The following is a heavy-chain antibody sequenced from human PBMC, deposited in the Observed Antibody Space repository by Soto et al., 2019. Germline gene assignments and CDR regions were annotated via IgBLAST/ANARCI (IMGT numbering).Heavy chain of an antibody. Sequence: ASVKVSCKASGYTFTGYYVHWVREAPGQGLEWMGWINPGTGATSYAQKFQGRVTLSRDTSINTAYLELSNLTFDDAAVYFCARERYQVISDGMDVWGQGT. CDR2: INPGTGAT. J-gene: IGHJ6*02. CDR1: GYTFTGYY. CDR3: ARERYQVISDGMDV. V-gene: IGHV1-2*02. D-gene: IGHD2-2*01.